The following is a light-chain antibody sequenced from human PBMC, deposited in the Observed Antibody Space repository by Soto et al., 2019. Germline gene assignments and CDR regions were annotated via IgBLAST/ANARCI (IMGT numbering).Light chain of an antibody. CDR3: QSEGSSGTYV. V-gene: IGLV3-25*02. Sequence: SYELTQPPSVSVSPGQTARITCSGDALPKQYAYWYQQKPGQAPVLVIYKDSERPSGIPERFSGSSSGTTVTLTISGVQAEDEAEYYCQSEGSSGTYVLGTGTKV. J-gene: IGLJ1*01. CDR1: ALPKQY. CDR2: KDS.